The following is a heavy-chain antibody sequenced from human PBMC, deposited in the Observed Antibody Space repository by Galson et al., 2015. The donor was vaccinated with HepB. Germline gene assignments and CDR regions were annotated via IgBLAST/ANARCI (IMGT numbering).Heavy chain of an antibody. CDR3: VRERGGEANNY. CDR2: IKQDGREQ. CDR1: GFTFSRYW. Sequence: SLRLSCAASGFTFSRYWMSWVRQAPGKGLEWVANIKQDGREQYYVDSVKGRFTISRDNAKNTLYLQMNCLTAEDTALYYCVRERGGEANNYWGQGTLVTVSS. D-gene: IGHD2-21*01. V-gene: IGHV3-7*01. J-gene: IGHJ4*02.